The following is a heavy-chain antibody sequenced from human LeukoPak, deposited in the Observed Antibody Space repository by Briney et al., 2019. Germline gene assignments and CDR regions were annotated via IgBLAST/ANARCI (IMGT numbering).Heavy chain of an antibody. CDR3: AKAASSSWPSYYYGMDV. CDR2: ITGSGGNT. CDR1: GFIFSSYS. J-gene: IGHJ6*02. V-gene: IGHV3-23*01. Sequence: GGSLRLSCAASGFIFSSYSMSWVLQAPGMGLEWVSVITGSGGNTYYADSVKGQFTISKDNSKNTVYLQMSSLRVDDTAVYYCAKAASSSWPSYYYGMDVWGQGTTVTVSS. D-gene: IGHD6-13*01.